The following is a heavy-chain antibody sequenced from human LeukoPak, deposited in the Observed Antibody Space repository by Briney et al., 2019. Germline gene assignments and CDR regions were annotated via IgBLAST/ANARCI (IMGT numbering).Heavy chain of an antibody. Sequence: GESLKISCNGSGYSFTSNWISWVRQMPGKGLEWMGRIDPSDSHINYSPSFQGHVTISVDKSISTAYLQWSSLRASDTAMYYCARQGRGSYRRDFHYWGQGTLVTVSS. CDR1: GYSFTSNW. CDR3: ARQGRGSYRRDFHY. J-gene: IGHJ4*02. D-gene: IGHD1-26*01. CDR2: IDPSDSHI. V-gene: IGHV5-10-1*01.